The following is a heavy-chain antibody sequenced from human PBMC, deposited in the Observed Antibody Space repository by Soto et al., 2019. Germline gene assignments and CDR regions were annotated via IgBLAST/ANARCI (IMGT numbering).Heavy chain of an antibody. V-gene: IGHV3-7*01. J-gene: IGHJ6*02. CDR2: IKQDGSEK. D-gene: IGHD6-19*01. CDR1: EFSLSSYW. CDR3: ARDADASGWYHYGMDV. Sequence: GGSLRLSCAASEFSLSSYWMNWVRQVPGKGLEWVANIKQDGSEKYYVDSVKGRFIISRDNAKNSLYLQMNSLRAEDTAVYYCARDADASGWYHYGMDVWGQGTMVTVSS.